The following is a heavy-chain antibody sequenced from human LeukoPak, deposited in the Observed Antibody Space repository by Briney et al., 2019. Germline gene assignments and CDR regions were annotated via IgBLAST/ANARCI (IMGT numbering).Heavy chain of an antibody. V-gene: IGHV3-23*01. CDR1: GFTFSSYA. J-gene: IGHJ5*02. CDR3: AKGGGYDLDWFDP. CDR2: ISGSGDRR. D-gene: IGHD5-12*01. Sequence: PGGSLRLSCGASGFTFSSYAMSWVRQAPGKGLEWVSGISGSGDRRNYADSVKGRFTISRDISKNTLYLQMNSLRAEDTAVYYCAKGGGYDLDWFDPWGQGTLVTVSS.